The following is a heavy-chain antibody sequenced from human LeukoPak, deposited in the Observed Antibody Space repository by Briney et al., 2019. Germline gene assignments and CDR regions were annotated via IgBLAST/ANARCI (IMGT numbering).Heavy chain of an antibody. CDR3: TRGLPEGGYRYGQPGQDY. CDR2: IKEDGSEK. D-gene: IGHD5-18*01. J-gene: IGHJ4*02. Sequence: HWGVLRLSCAASGFTFNSYSMNWVRQAPGKGLEWVANIKEDGSEKYYVDSVKGRFTISSDNAQNSLYLQMDRLTAEDTALYYCTRGLPEGGYRYGQPGQDYWGQGTLVTVSS. CDR1: GFTFNSYS. V-gene: IGHV3-7*01.